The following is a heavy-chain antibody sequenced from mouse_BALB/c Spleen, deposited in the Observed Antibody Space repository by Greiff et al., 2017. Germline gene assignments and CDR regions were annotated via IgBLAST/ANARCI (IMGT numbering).Heavy chain of an antibody. V-gene: IGHV2-9*02. CDR2: IWAGGST. CDR3: ARETLTSFAY. CDR1: GFSLTSYG. J-gene: IGHJ3*01. Sequence: QVQLKESGPGLVAPSQSLSITCTVSGFSLTSYGVPWVRQPPGKGLEWLGVIWAGGSTNYNSALMSRLSISKDNSKSQVFLKMNSLQTDDTAMYYCARETLTSFAYWGQGTLVTVSA.